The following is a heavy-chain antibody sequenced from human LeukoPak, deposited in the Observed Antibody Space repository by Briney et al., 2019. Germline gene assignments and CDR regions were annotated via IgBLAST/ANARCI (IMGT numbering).Heavy chain of an antibody. V-gene: IGHV4-34*01. CDR1: GGSFSGYY. Sequence: SETLSLTCAVYGGSFSGYYWSLIRQPPGKGLEWIGEINHSGSTNYNPSLKSRVTISVDTSKNQFSLKLSSVTAADTAVYYCARSRSGYYSWGQGTLVTVSS. J-gene: IGHJ4*02. CDR2: INHSGST. CDR3: ARSRSGYYS. D-gene: IGHD3-3*01.